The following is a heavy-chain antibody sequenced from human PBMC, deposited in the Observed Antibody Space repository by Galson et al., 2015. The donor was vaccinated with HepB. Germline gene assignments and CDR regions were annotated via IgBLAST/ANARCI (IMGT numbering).Heavy chain of an antibody. CDR3: AKRYSGRSFDC. J-gene: IGHJ4*02. CDR2: ISYDGSNK. Sequence: SLRLSCAASGFTFSSFDMHWVRQAPGKGLDWVAVISYDGSNKYYADSVKGRLTISRDNSKNTLYLQMDSLRAEDTAVYYCAKRYSGRSFDCWGQGTLVTVSS. CDR1: GFTFSSFD. D-gene: IGHD1-26*01. V-gene: IGHV3-30*18.